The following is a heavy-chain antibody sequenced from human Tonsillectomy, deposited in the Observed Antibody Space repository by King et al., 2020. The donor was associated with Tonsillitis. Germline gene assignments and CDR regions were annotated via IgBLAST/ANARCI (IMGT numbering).Heavy chain of an antibody. V-gene: IGHV4-34*01. D-gene: IGHD3-3*01. CDR2: INNSGST. J-gene: IGHJ4*02. Sequence: VQLQQWGAGLLKPSETLSLTCAVYGGSFSTYYWCWILQPPGKWLEWIGKINNSGSTNYTPSRKSRVTLAVDTLKNQFSLKVSSVTAADTALYYCARGSLTIFGVAPHYWGQGTLVTVSS. CDR1: GGSFSTYY. CDR3: ARGSLTIFGVAPHY.